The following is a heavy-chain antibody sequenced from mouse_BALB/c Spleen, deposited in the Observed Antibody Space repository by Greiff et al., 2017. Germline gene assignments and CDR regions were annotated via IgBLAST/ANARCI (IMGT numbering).Heavy chain of an antibody. CDR1: GFTFSSYA. V-gene: IGHV5-6-5*01. CDR2: ISSGGST. CDR3: ARGTTVVRNYFDY. J-gene: IGHJ2*01. D-gene: IGHD1-1*01. Sequence: EVHLVESGGGLVKPGGSLKLSCAASGFTFSSYAMSWVRQTPEKRLEWVASISSGGSTYYPDSVKGRFTISRDNARNILYLQMSSLRSEDTAMYYCARGTTVVRNYFDYWGQGTTLTVSS.